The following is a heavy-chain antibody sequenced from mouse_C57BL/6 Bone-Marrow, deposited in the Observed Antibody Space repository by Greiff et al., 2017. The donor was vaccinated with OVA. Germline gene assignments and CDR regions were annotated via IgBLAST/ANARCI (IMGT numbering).Heavy chain of an antibody. V-gene: IGHV2-2*01. J-gene: IGHJ3*01. D-gene: IGHD1-1*01. CDR3: ARNEDYYVSSLWFAY. Sequence: VQLQQSGPGLVQPSQSLSITCTVSGFSLTSYGVHWVRQSPGKGLEWLGVIWSGGSTDYNAAFISRLSISKDNSKSQVFFKMNSLQADDTAIYYCARNEDYYVSSLWFAYWGQGTLVTVSA. CDR1: GFSLTSYG. CDR2: IWSGGST.